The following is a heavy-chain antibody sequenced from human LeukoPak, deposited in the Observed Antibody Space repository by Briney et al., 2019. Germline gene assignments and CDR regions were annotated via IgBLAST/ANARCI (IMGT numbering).Heavy chain of an antibody. V-gene: IGHV3-64*01. CDR3: ARGISLEMAGDYFDY. CDR1: GFTFSSYA. D-gene: IGHD5-24*01. Sequence: PGGSLRLSCAASGFTFSSYAMHWVRQAPGKGLEYVSAISSNGGSTYYANSVKGRFTISRDNSKNTLYLQMGSLRAEDMAVYYCARGISLEMAGDYFDYWGQGTRVTVSS. J-gene: IGHJ4*02. CDR2: ISSNGGST.